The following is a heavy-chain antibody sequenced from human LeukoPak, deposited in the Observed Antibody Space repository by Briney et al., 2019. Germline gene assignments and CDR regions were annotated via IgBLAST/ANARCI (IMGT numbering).Heavy chain of an antibody. CDR1: GGSISSYY. J-gene: IGHJ4*02. V-gene: IGHV4-59*08. CDR2: IYYSGST. D-gene: IGHD6-19*01. CDR3: ARRSAAAVADYDY. Sequence: SETLSLTCTVSGGSISSYYWSWIRQPPGKGLEWIGYIYYSGSTNYNPSLKSRVTISVDTSKNQFSLKLSSVTAADTAVYYCARRSAAAVADYDYWGQGTLVTVSS.